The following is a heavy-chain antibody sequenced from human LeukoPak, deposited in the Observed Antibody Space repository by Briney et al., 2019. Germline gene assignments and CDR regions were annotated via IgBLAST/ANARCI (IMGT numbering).Heavy chain of an antibody. D-gene: IGHD3-22*01. V-gene: IGHV1-24*01. Sequence: ASVKVSCKVSGSTLSELSMHWVRQTLGKGLEWMGAFDPGDAETIYAQKFQGRVTLTEDTSTDTAYMELTSLRAEDTAVYYCATFVPYSDSSDFYIHAFHIWGRGTMVTVSS. CDR1: GSTLSELS. CDR3: ATFVPYSDSSDFYIHAFHI. CDR2: FDPGDAET. J-gene: IGHJ3*02.